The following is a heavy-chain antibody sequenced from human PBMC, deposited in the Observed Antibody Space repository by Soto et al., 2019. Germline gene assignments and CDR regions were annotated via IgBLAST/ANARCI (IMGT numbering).Heavy chain of an antibody. V-gene: IGHV4-39*01. CDR3: ARRDYGDYEGFDY. Sequence: QLQLQESGPGLVKPSETLSLTCTVSGGSISSYTYYWGWIRQPPGKGLEWIGTIYYSRTTYYNPSLKSRVTISVDTSKNQFSLKLSSVTAADTAVYYCARRDYGDYEGFDYWGQGTLVTVSS. CDR1: GGSISSYTYY. D-gene: IGHD4-17*01. CDR2: IYYSRTT. J-gene: IGHJ4*02.